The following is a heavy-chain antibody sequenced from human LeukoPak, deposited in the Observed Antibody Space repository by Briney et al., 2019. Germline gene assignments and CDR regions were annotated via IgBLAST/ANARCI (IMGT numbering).Heavy chain of an antibody. CDR1: GYSISSGYY. CDR2: IYHSGST. CDR3: ARTPTTVVTGDAFDI. Sequence: PSETLSLTCTVSGYSISSGYYWGWIRQPPGKGLEWIGSIYHSGSTYYNPSLKSRVTISVDTSKNQFSLKLSSVTAADTAVYYCARTPTTVVTGDAFDIWGQGTMVTVSS. J-gene: IGHJ3*02. D-gene: IGHD4-23*01. V-gene: IGHV4-38-2*02.